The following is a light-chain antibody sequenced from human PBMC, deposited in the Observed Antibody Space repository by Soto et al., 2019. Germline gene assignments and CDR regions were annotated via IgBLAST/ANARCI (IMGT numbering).Light chain of an antibody. CDR1: QGISSY. CDR2: TAS. Sequence: AIRMTQSPSSFSASTGDRVTITCRASQGISSYLAWYQQKPGKAPTLLIYTASNLQSGVPSRFSGSGSGTDFTLTISSLQPEDFATYYCQQLNKYPSTFGGGTKVDIK. V-gene: IGKV1-8*01. CDR3: QQLNKYPST. J-gene: IGKJ4*01.